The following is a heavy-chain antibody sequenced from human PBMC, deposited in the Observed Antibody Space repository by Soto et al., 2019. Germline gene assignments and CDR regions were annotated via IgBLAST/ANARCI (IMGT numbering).Heavy chain of an antibody. J-gene: IGHJ6*02. D-gene: IGHD3-10*01. CDR2: IYYSGST. Sequence: SETLSLTCTVSGSFISSSSYYWGWIRQPPGKGLEWIGSIYYSGSTYYNPSLKSRVTISVDTSKNQFSLKLSSVTAADTAVYYCASNLLLWFGELDDYYYGMDVWRQGTTVTVSS. CDR3: ASNLLLWFGELDDYYYGMDV. V-gene: IGHV4-39*01. CDR1: GSFISSSSYY.